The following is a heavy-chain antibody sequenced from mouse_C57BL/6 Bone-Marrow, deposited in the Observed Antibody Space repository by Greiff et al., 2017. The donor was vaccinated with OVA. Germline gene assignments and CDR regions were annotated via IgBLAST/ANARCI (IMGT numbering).Heavy chain of an antibody. CDR3: ALLGAY. D-gene: IGHD1-1*01. J-gene: IGHJ3*01. Sequence: QVQLKESGAELARPGASVKLSCKASGYTFTSYGISWVKQRTGQGLEWIGEIYPRSGNTYYNEKFKGKATLTADKSSSTAYMELRSLTSEASSVYFCALLGAYWGQGTLVTVSA. V-gene: IGHV1-81*01. CDR2: IYPRSGNT. CDR1: GYTFTSYG.